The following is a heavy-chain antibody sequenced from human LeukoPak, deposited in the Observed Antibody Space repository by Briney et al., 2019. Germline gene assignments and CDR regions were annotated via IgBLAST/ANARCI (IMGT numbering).Heavy chain of an antibody. J-gene: IGHJ3*02. D-gene: IGHD3-22*01. CDR1: GGSFSGYY. V-gene: IGHV4-34*01. CDR3: ARVFTITMIVVVSSAFDI. CDR2: INHSGST. Sequence: PSETLPLTCAVYGGSFSGYYWSWIRQPPGKGLEWIGEINHSGSTNYNPSLKSRVTISVDTSKNQFSLKLSSVTAADTAVYYCARVFTITMIVVVSSAFDIWGQGTMVTVSS.